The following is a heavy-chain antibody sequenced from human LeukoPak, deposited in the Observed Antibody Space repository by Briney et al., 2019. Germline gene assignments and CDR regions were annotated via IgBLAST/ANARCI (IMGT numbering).Heavy chain of an antibody. CDR3: ARYHYCSGGSCYSRWFDL. J-gene: IGHJ5*02. V-gene: IGHV4-34*01. CDR1: GGSFRGYY. CDR2: INHSGST. D-gene: IGHD2-15*01. Sequence: ETLSLTCAVYGGSFRGYYWSWIRQPPGKGLEWIGEINHSGSTNYNPSLKSRVTISVDTSKNQFSLKLSSVTAADTAVYYCARYHYCSGGSCYSRWFDLWGQGTLVTVSS.